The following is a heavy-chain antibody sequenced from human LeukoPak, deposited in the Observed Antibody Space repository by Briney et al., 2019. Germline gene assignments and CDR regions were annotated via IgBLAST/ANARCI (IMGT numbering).Heavy chain of an antibody. J-gene: IGHJ3*02. CDR3: AKPAVI. CDR1: GFTFSSYA. D-gene: IGHD6-25*01. Sequence: PGGSLRLSCAASGFTFSSYAMSWVRQAPGKGLEWVSVISVSCSRRYYADSVKVRFTISRDNSKNTRYLQMNSLRDEDRTGYYFAKPAVIWGQGRVVTVSS. V-gene: IGHV3-23*01. CDR2: ISVSCSRR.